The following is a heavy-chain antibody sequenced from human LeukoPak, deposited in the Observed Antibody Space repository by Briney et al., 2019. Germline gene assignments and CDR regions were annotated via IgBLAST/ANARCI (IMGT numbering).Heavy chain of an antibody. CDR2: ISSSNSFI. CDR3: VRVDHSLGKTYFDY. D-gene: IGHD2-21*01. V-gene: IGHV3-21*01. J-gene: IGHJ4*02. CDR1: GLTFTTYS. Sequence: GGSLRLSCAASGLTFTTYSLNWVRQAPGKGLEWVSSISSSNSFIYYADSVKGRFTISRDNAKNSLYLQMNSLRAEETAVYYCVRVDHSLGKTYFDYWGQGTLVTVSS.